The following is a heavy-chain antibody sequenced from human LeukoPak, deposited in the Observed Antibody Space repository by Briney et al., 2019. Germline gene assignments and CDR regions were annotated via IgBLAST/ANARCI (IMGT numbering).Heavy chain of an antibody. CDR2: IYYSGST. J-gene: IGHJ6*03. Sequence: SETLSLTCAVYGGSFSGYYWSWIRQPPGKGLEWIGYIYYSGSTNYNPSLKSRVTISVDTSKNQFSLKLSSVTAADTAVYYCARAGYYKYYYYMDVWGKGTTVTISS. CDR1: GGSFSGYY. CDR3: ARAGYYKYYYYMDV. D-gene: IGHD3-9*01. V-gene: IGHV4-59*01.